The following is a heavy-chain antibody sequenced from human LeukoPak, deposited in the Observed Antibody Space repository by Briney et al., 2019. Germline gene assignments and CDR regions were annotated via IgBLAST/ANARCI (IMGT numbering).Heavy chain of an antibody. CDR1: GFTFSNAW. J-gene: IGHJ4*02. D-gene: IGHD3-22*01. CDR2: IKSKTDGGTT. V-gene: IGHV3-15*01. CDR3: TTDYYYDSSGYYYGTFDY. Sequence: PGGSLRLSCAASGFTFSNAWMSWVRQAPGKGLEWVGRIKSKTDGGTTDYAAPVKGRFTISRDDSKNTLYLQMNSLKTEDTAVYYCTTDYYYDSSGYYYGTFDYWGQGTLVTVSS.